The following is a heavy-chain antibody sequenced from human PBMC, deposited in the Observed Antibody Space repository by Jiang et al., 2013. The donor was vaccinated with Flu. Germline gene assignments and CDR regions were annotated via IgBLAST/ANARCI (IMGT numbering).Heavy chain of an antibody. CDR3: ARGQWELLYLDY. CDR2: IYTSGST. V-gene: IGHV4-61*02. Sequence: PGLVKPSETLSLTCTVSGGSISSGSYYWSWIRQPAGKGLEWIGRIYTSGSTNYNPSLKSRVTISVDTSKNQFSLKLSSVTAADTAVYYCARGQWELLYLDYWGQGTLATVSS. J-gene: IGHJ4*02. CDR1: GGSISSGSYY. D-gene: IGHD1-26*01.